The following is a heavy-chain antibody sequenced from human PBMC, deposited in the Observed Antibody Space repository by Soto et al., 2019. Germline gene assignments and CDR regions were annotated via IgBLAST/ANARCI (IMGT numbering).Heavy chain of an antibody. V-gene: IGHV4-39*01. CDR3: ARHRPLWFGRYYFDY. J-gene: IGHJ4*02. CDR2: IYYSGST. D-gene: IGHD3-10*01. CDR1: GGSISSSSYY. Sequence: QLQLQESGPGLVKPSETLSLTCTVSGGSISSSSYYWGWIRQPPGKGLEWIGGIYYSGSTYYNPSLKSRVTISVDRSKNQFSLKLSSVTAADTAVYYCARHRPLWFGRYYFDYWGQGTLVTVSS.